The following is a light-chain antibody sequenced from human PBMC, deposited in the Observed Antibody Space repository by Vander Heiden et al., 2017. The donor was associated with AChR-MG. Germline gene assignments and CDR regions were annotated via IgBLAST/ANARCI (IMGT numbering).Light chain of an antibody. V-gene: IGLV1-44*01. CDR2: SNN. Sequence: QSVLTQPPSASGTPGQRVTISCSGSSSNIGSNIVNWYQQIPGTAPKLLIYSNNQRPSGVPDRFSGSKSGTSASLAISGLQSEDETDYYCAAWDDSLNAWVFGGGTKLTVL. J-gene: IGLJ3*02. CDR1: SSNIGSNI. CDR3: AAWDDSLNAWV.